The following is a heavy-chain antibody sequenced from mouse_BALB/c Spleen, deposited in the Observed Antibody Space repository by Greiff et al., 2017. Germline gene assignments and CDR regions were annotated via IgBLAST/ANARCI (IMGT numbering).Heavy chain of an antibody. CDR2: IDPANGNT. Sequence: EVKLQESGAELVKPGASVKLSCTASGFNIKDTYMHWVKQRPEQGLEWIGRIDPANGNTKYDPKFQGKATITADTSSNTAYLQLSSLTSEDTAVYYCARGIYYGNYDPFDYWGQGTTLTVSS. V-gene: IGHV14-3*02. J-gene: IGHJ2*01. CDR3: ARGIYYGNYDPFDY. D-gene: IGHD2-1*01. CDR1: GFNIKDTY.